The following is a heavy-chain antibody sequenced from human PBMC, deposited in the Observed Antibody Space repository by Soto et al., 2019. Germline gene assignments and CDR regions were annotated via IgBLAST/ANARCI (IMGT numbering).Heavy chain of an antibody. CDR1: GGSISSYY. CDR2: IYYSGST. D-gene: IGHD3-22*01. V-gene: IGHV4-59*12. CDR3: ARLSDANDGSGYWTFDI. Sequence: TSETLSLTCTVSGGSISSYYWSWIRQPPGKGLEWIGYIYYSGSTNYNPSLKSRVTISTDKSITTAYLQWSSLKASDTAMYYCARLSDANDGSGYWTFDIWGQGTMVTVSS. J-gene: IGHJ3*02.